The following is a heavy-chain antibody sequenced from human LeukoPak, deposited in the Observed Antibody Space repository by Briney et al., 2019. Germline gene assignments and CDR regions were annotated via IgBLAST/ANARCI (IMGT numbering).Heavy chain of an antibody. CDR1: GYSIKTGYY. CDR2: IDYAGNT. Sequence: SETQSLTCSVSGYSIKTGYYWDWIRQSPGRGLEWIGNIDYAGNTYYNPSLNSRVTMSVDTSKNQFSLKLTAVTVADTATYYCARTRGGSGTFLSIIYYWGQGTLVTVSS. CDR3: ARTRGGSGTFLSIIYY. J-gene: IGHJ4*02. V-gene: IGHV4-38-2*02. D-gene: IGHD3-10*01.